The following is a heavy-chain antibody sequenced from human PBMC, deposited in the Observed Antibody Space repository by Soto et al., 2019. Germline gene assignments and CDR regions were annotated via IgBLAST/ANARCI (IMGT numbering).Heavy chain of an antibody. CDR3: ARGADFWSGYYTYYYGMEV. D-gene: IGHD3-3*01. J-gene: IGHJ6*02. V-gene: IGHV4-31*03. CDR2: IYYSGST. CDR1: GGSISSGGYY. Sequence: SETLSLTCSVSGGSISSGGYYWSWIRQHPGKGLEWIGYIYYSGSTYYNPSLKSRVTISVDTSKNQFSLKLSSVTAADTAVYYCARGADFWSGYYTYYYGMEVWGQGTTVTVSS.